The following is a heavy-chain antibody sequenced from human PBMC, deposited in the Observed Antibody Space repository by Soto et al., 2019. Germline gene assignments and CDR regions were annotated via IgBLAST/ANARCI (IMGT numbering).Heavy chain of an antibody. CDR1: GYTFTNYD. CDR2: MNPKSGKT. J-gene: IGHJ4*02. D-gene: IGHD4-4*01. CDR3: VRRRDDYNHDY. V-gene: IGHV1-8*01. Sequence: QVQLVQSGAEVKKPGASVKVSFKASGYTFTNYDINWVRQATGQGLEWMGWMNPKSGKTGYAQKFQGRVTMTRNTAISTAYMEVSSLISDDTAVYYCVRRRDDYNHDYWGQGTLVTVSS.